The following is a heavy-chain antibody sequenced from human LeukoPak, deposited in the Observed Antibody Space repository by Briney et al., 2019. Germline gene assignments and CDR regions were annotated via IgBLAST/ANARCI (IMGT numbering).Heavy chain of an antibody. Sequence: GGSLRLSCAPSGFTFSDHYMDWVRQAPGKGLEWVGRVRNKANSYTTDYAASVKGRFTISRDDSKNSLYLQMNSLKIEDTAVYYCARAGGSGSYYTYYFDYWGQGTLVTVSS. D-gene: IGHD1-26*01. J-gene: IGHJ4*02. CDR1: GFTFSDHY. CDR3: ARAGGSGSYYTYYFDY. V-gene: IGHV3-72*01. CDR2: VRNKANSYTT.